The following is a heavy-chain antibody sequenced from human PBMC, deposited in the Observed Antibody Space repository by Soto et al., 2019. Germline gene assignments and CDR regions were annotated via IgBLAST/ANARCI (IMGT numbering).Heavy chain of an antibody. V-gene: IGHV1-69*10. CDR2: IIPILGIA. CDR3: VLRPPRDYFDY. D-gene: IGHD1-26*01. Sequence: SVKVSCKASGGTFSSYTISWVRQAPGQGLEWMGGIIPILGIANYAQKFQGRVTITADKSTSTAYMELSSLRSEDTAVYYCVLRPPRDYFDYWGQGTLVTVSS. CDR1: GGTFSSYT. J-gene: IGHJ4*02.